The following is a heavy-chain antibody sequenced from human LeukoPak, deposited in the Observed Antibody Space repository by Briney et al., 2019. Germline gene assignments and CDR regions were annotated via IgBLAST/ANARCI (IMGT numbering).Heavy chain of an antibody. J-gene: IGHJ6*03. CDR2: IIPIFGTA. D-gene: IGHD5-12*01. Sequence: SVKVSCKASGGTFSSYAISWVRQAPGQGLEWMGRIIPIFGTANYAQKFQGRVTITTDGSTSTAYMELSSLRSEDTAVYYCASGATINYYYYYMDVWGKGTTVTVSS. CDR1: GGTFSSYA. V-gene: IGHV1-69*05. CDR3: ASGATINYYYYYMDV.